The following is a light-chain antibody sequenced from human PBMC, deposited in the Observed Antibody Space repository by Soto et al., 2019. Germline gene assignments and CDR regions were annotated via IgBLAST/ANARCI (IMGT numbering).Light chain of an antibody. CDR3: QSYDMSLNNHV. Sequence: QSALTQPASVSGSPGQSIIISCTGTSSDVGGYNYVSWYQQYPGKAPKLLIYEVSNRPSGVSHRFSGSKSGNTASLTISGLQAEDEADYYCQSYDMSLNNHVFGTGTKLTVL. CDR2: EVS. CDR1: SSDVGGYNY. J-gene: IGLJ1*01. V-gene: IGLV2-14*01.